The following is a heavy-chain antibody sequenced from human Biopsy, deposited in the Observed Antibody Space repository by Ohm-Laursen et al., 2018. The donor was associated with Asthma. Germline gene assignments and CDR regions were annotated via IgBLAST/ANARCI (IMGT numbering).Heavy chain of an antibody. J-gene: IGHJ5*02. CDR2: VSHTAST. CDR1: GGSIRSHD. CDR3: ARLADCSGGACYSYGWFDP. V-gene: IGHV4-59*07. D-gene: IGHD2-15*01. Sequence: SDTLSLTCTVSGGSIRSHDWTWIRLPPGQGLDYIGDVSHTASTNYNPSLKSRVTMSLDTSKNQFSLRLTSVTPADTAVYYCARLADCSGGACYSYGWFDPWGQGTRVTVSS.